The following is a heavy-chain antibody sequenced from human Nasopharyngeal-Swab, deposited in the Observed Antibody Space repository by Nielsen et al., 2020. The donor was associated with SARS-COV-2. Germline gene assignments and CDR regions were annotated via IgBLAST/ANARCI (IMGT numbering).Heavy chain of an antibody. CDR3: AREGRDYYDSSGYYVGAIDY. D-gene: IGHD3-22*01. CDR2: ISYDGSNK. CDR1: GFTFSTYA. V-gene: IGHV3-30-3*01. Sequence: GSLKISCAASGFTFSTYAMHWVRQAPGKGLEWVAFISYDGSNKYYADSVKGRFTISRDNSKNTLYLQMNSLRAEDTAVYYCAREGRDYYDSSGYYVGAIDYWGQGTLVTVSS. J-gene: IGHJ4*02.